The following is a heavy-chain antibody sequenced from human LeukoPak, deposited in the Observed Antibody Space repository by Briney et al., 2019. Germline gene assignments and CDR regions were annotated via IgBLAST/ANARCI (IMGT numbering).Heavy chain of an antibody. CDR3: AKSRLSGINDAFDI. D-gene: IGHD3-3*01. CDR2: ISGSAVIT. J-gene: IGHJ3*02. CDR1: GFTFNKYA. Sequence: GGSLRLSCAASGFTFNKYAMSWVRQAPGKGLEWVSAISGSAVITFYADSVKGRFTISRDNSKNTLYLQMNSLRAEDTALYYCAKSRLSGINDAFDIWGQGTMVTVSS. V-gene: IGHV3-23*01.